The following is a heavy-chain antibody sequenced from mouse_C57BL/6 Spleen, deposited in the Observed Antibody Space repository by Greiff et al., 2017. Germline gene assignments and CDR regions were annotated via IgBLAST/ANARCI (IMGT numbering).Heavy chain of an antibody. CDR2: ISSGGSYT. D-gene: IGHD1-3*01. CDR3: AKGEAKVFDY. CDR1: GFTFSSYG. Sequence: EVQVVESGGDLVKPGGSLQLSCAASGFTFSSYGMSWVRQTPDKRLEWVATISSGGSYTYYPDSVQGRFTISRDNAKNTLYLQMRSMKSEDTAMYYCAKGEAKVFDYWGQGTTLTVSS. J-gene: IGHJ2*01. V-gene: IGHV5-6*01.